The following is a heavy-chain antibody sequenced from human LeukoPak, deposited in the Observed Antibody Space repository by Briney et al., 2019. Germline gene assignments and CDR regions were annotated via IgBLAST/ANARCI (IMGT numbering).Heavy chain of an antibody. V-gene: IGHV3-NL1*01. CDR2: IYSGGST. CDR3: ATAEGEN. Sequence: HPGGSLRLSCAASGFTFSSYGMHWVRQAPGKGLEWVSIIYSGGSTNYADSVKGRFTISRDNSKNTLYLQMNSLRAEDTAVYYCATAEGENWGQGTLVTVSS. D-gene: IGHD3-16*01. J-gene: IGHJ4*02. CDR1: GFTFSSYG.